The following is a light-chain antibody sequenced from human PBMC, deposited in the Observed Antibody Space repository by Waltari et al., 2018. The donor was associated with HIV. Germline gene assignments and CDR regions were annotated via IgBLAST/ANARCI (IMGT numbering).Light chain of an antibody. CDR3: QQYSTSPFT. CDR2: GAS. V-gene: IGKV3-20*01. J-gene: IGKJ5*01. Sequence: ENVLTQFPGTLSLSPGERATLSCRASQMISSSYLAWYQHIPGQAPMLLIFGASSRATGIPDRFLGSGSGTYFTLTISRLEPEDFAVYYCQQYSTSPFTLGQGTRLEIK. CDR1: QMISSSY.